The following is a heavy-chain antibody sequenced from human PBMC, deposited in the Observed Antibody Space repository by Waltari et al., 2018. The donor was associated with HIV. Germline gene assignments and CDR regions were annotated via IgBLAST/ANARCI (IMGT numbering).Heavy chain of an antibody. D-gene: IGHD1-26*01. V-gene: IGHV3-49*03. CDR2: ITSEAYGGTA. Sequence: RSLRLSCRGSGFTFGDYGLSWFRQAPGKGLEWVGFITSEAYGGTAEYAASVTGRFTISREDSKSTAYMLMNRLESEDTGVYFCSRPSGPLHSYGMDVWGQGTTVIVSS. CDR1: GFTFGDYG. CDR3: SRPSGPLHSYGMDV. J-gene: IGHJ6*02.